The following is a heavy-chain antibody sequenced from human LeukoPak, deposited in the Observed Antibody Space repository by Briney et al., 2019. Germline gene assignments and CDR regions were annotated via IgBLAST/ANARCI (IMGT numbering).Heavy chain of an antibody. CDR2: INPNSGGT. D-gene: IGHD2-2*01. J-gene: IGHJ4*02. CDR1: GYTFTGYY. Sequence: ASVKVSCKASGYTFTGYYMHWVRQAPGQGLEWMGWINPNSGGTNYAQKFQGRVTMTRDTSISTAYMELSRLRSDDTAVYYCARARGKYQLPWEGYFDYWGQGTLVTVSS. V-gene: IGHV1-2*02. CDR3: ARARGKYQLPWEGYFDY.